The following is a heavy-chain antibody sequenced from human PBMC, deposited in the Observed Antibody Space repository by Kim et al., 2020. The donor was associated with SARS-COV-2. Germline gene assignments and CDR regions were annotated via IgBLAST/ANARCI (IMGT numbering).Heavy chain of an antibody. CDR2: ISHDGSNK. D-gene: IGHD2-21*02. Sequence: GGSLRLSCAASGFPFRTYAIHWVRQAPGKGLDWVALISHDGSNKYYADSVKGRFTISRDNPKNTLYLQMNSLRAEDTAIYYCAKVGCLGPDCSVYFDYWGQGTLVTVSS. J-gene: IGHJ4*02. V-gene: IGHV3-30*18. CDR1: GFPFRTYA. CDR3: AKVGCLGPDCSVYFDY.